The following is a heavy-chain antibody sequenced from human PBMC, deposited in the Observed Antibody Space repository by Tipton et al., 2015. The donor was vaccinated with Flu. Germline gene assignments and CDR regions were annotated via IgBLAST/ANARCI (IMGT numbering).Heavy chain of an antibody. D-gene: IGHD3-10*01. V-gene: IGHV4-38-2*01. CDR1: GYSISTGYY. J-gene: IGHJ4*02. CDR2: VSHSGNT. Sequence: LSLTCVVSGYSISTGYYWGWIRQPPGKGLEWIGSVSHSGNTYYEPSLKSRVTISLDTFQNHFSLKLISVTAADTAVYHCSRSTYYYGSGTSDYWGQGTLVTVSS. CDR3: SRSTYYYGSGTSDY.